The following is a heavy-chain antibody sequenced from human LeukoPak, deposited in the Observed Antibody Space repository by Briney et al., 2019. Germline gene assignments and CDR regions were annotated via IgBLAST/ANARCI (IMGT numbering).Heavy chain of an antibody. J-gene: IGHJ4*02. CDR1: GFTFSTYG. CDR3: ARDRYYDILTGYYGVDY. CDR2: ISSSGSTI. V-gene: IGHV3-48*04. Sequence: HPGGTLRLSCPASGFTFSTYGMSWVRQAPGKGLEWVSYISSSGSTIYYADSVKGRFTISRDNAKNSLYLQMNSLRAEDTAVYYCARDRYYDILTGYYGVDYWGQGTLVTVSS. D-gene: IGHD3-9*01.